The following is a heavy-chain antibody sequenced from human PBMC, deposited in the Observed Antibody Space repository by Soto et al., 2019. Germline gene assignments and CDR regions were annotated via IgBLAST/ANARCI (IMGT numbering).Heavy chain of an antibody. V-gene: IGHV4-4*02. CDR1: GGSISSSYW. CDR2: VSHMGNT. CDR3: AKANTSLATGRSSFDN. D-gene: IGHD3-10*01. J-gene: IGHJ4*02. Sequence: QVQLQESGPGLVKPSGPLSLICAVSGGSISSSYWWSWVRQPPGKGLEWIGEVSHMGNTNYNPSLSWRLCLSVDNSKSQFSLRLTSLTAADTAVYYCAKANTSLATGRSSFDNWGQGTLVTVSS.